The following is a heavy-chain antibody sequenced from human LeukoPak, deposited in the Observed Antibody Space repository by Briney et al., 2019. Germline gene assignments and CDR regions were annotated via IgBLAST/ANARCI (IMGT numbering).Heavy chain of an antibody. CDR1: GGSISSHY. V-gene: IGHV4-59*11. CDR2: IYYSGST. CDR3: ANRSGWYDPLDY. J-gene: IGHJ4*02. Sequence: SETLSLTCTVSGGSISSHYWSWIRQPPGKGLEWIGYIYYSGSTNYNPSLKSRVTISVDTSKNQFSLKLSSVTAADTAVYYCANRSGWYDPLDYWGQGTLVTVSS. D-gene: IGHD6-19*01.